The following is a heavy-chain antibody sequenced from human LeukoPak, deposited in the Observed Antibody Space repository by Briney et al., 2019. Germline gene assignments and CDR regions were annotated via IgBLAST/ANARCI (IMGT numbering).Heavy chain of an antibody. V-gene: IGHV3-66*01. CDR3: SRGLLRAFDL. Sequence: GGSLRLSCAAPGFTVSGNFMSWVRRAPGKGPEWISVLYSGGTTYYANSVKGRFTISRDNSKNTLYLQMNGLRAEDTAVYYCSRGLLRAFDLWGQGTMVTVSS. CDR2: LYSGGTT. J-gene: IGHJ3*01. CDR1: GFTVSGNF.